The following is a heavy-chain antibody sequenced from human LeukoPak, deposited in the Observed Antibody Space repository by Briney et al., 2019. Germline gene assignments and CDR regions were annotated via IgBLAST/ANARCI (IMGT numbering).Heavy chain of an antibody. Sequence: SETLSLTCTVSGGSISSGGYYWSWIRQPAGKGLEWIGRIYTSGSTNYNPSLKSRVTISVDTSKNQFSLKLTSVTPADTAVYYCARRRWGYGSGSYSIWGQGTLVTVS. V-gene: IGHV4-61*02. D-gene: IGHD3-10*01. CDR3: ARRRWGYGSGSYSI. CDR2: IYTSGST. CDR1: GGSISSGGYY. J-gene: IGHJ4*02.